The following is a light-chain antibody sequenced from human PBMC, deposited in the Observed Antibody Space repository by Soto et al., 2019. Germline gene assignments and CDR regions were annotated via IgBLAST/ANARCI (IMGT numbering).Light chain of an antibody. V-gene: IGKV1-5*01. J-gene: IGKJ4*01. CDR2: DAS. Sequence: DIQMTQSPSTLSASVGDRVTITCRASQSISSWLAWYQQKPGKAPTVLIYDASSLESRVPSGFSGNGSWTEFTLTTSSLQPDDAATYYCQQYHSHFGGGTKVEIK. CDR3: QQYHSH. CDR1: QSISSW.